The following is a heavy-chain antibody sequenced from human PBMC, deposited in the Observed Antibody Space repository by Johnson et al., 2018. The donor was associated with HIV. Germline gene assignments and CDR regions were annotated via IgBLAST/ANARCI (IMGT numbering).Heavy chain of an antibody. Sequence: EVQLVESGGGLVQPGRSLRLACAASGFTFHEYAMHWVRQTPGKGLEWVSGISWNSGSVGYADSVKGRLTISRDNSKNTLYLQMNSLRAEDTAVYYCARDPSVPLVGTISWGAFDIWGQGTMVTVSS. CDR2: ISWNSGSV. V-gene: IGHV3-9*01. CDR1: GFTFHEYA. D-gene: IGHD1-26*01. J-gene: IGHJ3*02. CDR3: ARDPSVPLVGTISWGAFDI.